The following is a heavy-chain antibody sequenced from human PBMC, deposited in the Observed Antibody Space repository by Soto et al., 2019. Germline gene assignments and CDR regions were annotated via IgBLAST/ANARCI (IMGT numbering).Heavy chain of an antibody. CDR3: ARGYTIAARKFDY. Sequence: QVQLQQWGAGLLKPSETLSLTCAVYGGSFSGYYWSWIRQPPGKGLEWIGEINHSGSTNYNPSLKSRVTISVDTSKNQFSLKLSSVTAADTAVYYCARGYTIAARKFDYWGQGTLVTVSS. J-gene: IGHJ4*02. CDR2: INHSGST. V-gene: IGHV4-34*01. D-gene: IGHD6-6*01. CDR1: GGSFSGYY.